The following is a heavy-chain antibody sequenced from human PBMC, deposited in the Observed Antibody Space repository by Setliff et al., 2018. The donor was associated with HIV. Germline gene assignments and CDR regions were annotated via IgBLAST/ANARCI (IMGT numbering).Heavy chain of an antibody. V-gene: IGHV4-59*01. CDR2: IYYSGST. D-gene: IGHD5-18*01. CDR1: GGSIINYF. Sequence: SETLSLTCTVSGGSIINYFWSWIRLPPGKRLEWIGYIYYSGSTDYNPSLKSRVTISVDTSQSQVSLKLSSVTAADTAVYYCARSPGVDTNMAFDYWGRGTLVTVSS. J-gene: IGHJ4*02. CDR3: ARSPGVDTNMAFDY.